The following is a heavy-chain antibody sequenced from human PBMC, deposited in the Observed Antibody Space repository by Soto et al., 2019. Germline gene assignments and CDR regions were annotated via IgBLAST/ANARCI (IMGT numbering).Heavy chain of an antibody. Sequence: PSETLSLTCTVSGGSISDGAYYWSWIRQPPGKGLEWIGHIYDSGNTYNNPSLKSRLAISVDTSKNHFSLNLNSVTAADTAVYYCASGLSGDKVDQWGQGTLVTVSS. D-gene: IGHD2-21*01. CDR1: GGSISDGAYY. CDR2: IYDSGNT. CDR3: ASGLSGDKVDQ. J-gene: IGHJ4*02. V-gene: IGHV4-30-4*01.